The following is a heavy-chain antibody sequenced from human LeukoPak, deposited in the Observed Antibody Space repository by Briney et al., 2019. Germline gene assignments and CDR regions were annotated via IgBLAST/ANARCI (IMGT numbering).Heavy chain of an antibody. J-gene: IGHJ4*02. D-gene: IGHD3-22*01. CDR1: GGSFSGYY. CDR2: INHSGST. V-gene: IGHV4-34*01. CDR3: ASTYYYDSSGSFDY. Sequence: SETLSLTCAVYGGSFSGYYWSWIRQPPGKGLEWIGEINHSGSTNYNPSLKSRVTISVDTSKNQFSLKLSSVTAADTAVYYCASTYYYDSSGSFDYWGQGTLVTVSS.